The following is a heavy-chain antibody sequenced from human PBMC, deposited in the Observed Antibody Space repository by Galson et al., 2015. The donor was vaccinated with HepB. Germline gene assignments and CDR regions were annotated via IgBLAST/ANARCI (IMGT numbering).Heavy chain of an antibody. J-gene: IGHJ4*02. Sequence: SLRLSCAASGFTFSDDYMSWIRQAPGKGLDWISYISSSSDFTNYADSVRGRFTISRDNAKNSLYLQMNSLRVEDTAVYYCARARGSGPAASFDYWGQGILVTVSS. CDR3: ARARGSGPAASFDY. V-gene: IGHV3-11*05. D-gene: IGHD6-19*01. CDR2: ISSSSDFT. CDR1: GFTFSDDY.